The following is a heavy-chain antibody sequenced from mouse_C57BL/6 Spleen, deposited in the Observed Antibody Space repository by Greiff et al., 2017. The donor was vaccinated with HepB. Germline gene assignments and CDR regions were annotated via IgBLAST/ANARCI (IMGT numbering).Heavy chain of an antibody. J-gene: IGHJ2*01. D-gene: IGHD2-5*01. CDR2: IYPGDGDT. V-gene: IGHV1-80*01. CDR1: GYAFSSYW. CDR3: ARGESNYVFDY. Sequence: QVQLRQSGAELVKPGASVKISCKASGYAFSSYWMNWVKQRPGKGLEWIGQIYPGDGDTNYNGKFKGKATLTADKSSSTAYMQLSSLTSEDSAVYFCARGESNYVFDYWGQGTTLTVSS.